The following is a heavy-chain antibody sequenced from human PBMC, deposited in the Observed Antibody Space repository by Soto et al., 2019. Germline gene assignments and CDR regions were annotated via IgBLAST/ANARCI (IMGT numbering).Heavy chain of an antibody. CDR1: GFTFSSYW. CDR2: IKQDGSDK. V-gene: IGHV3-7*01. Sequence: SLRLSCAASGFTFSSYWMSWVRQAPGKGLEWVANIKQDGSDKYYVDSVKGRFTISRDNAKSSLHRQMNSLRAEDTAVYYCARDFLLGDSSPTYFDYWGQGTLVTVSS. J-gene: IGHJ4*02. CDR3: ARDFLLGDSSPTYFDY. D-gene: IGHD3-3*01.